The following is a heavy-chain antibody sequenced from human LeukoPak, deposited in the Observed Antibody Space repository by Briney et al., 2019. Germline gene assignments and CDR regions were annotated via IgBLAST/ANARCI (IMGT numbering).Heavy chain of an antibody. V-gene: IGHV3-64D*06. CDR2: ISSNGDST. D-gene: IGHD6-13*01. J-gene: IGHJ4*02. Sequence: GGSLRLSCSASGFTFSNYAIHWVRQAPGKGLDYVSVISSNGDSTYYADSVKGRFSISRDNSKSTLYLQMNSLRAEDTAVYYCVKQGPYTSSWYFEYWGLGTLVTVSS. CDR1: GFTFSNYA. CDR3: VKQGPYTSSWYFEY.